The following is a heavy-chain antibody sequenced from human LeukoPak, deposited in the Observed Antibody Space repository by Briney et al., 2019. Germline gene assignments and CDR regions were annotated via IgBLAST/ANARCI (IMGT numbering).Heavy chain of an antibody. Sequence: ASVNVSCKAPGYTFTGYYMHWVRQAPGQGLEWMGRINPNSGGTNYAQKFQGRVTMTRDTSISTAYMELSRLRSDDTAVYYCARETALVVAAKGWFDPWGQGTLVTVSS. CDR2: INPNSGGT. V-gene: IGHV1-2*06. D-gene: IGHD2-15*01. CDR1: GYTFTGYY. J-gene: IGHJ5*02. CDR3: ARETALVVAAKGWFDP.